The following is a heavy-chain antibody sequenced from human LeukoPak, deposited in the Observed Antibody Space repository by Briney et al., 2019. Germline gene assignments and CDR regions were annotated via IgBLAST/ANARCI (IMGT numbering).Heavy chain of an antibody. CDR2: INPSGSST. J-gene: IGHJ5*02. Sequence: ASVKVSCKASGYSFTSHYMHWVRQAPGQGLEWLGLINPSGSSTLYAQKFQGRITMTRDRSTTTDYMELSRLTYDDTAVYYCARDNSVGDVAWWFDPWGQGTLVTVSS. CDR3: ARDNSVGDVAWWFDP. CDR1: GYSFTSHY. V-gene: IGHV1-46*01. D-gene: IGHD1-26*01.